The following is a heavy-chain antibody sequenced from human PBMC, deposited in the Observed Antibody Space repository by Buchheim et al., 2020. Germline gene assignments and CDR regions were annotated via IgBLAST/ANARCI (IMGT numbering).Heavy chain of an antibody. CDR2: INHSGST. CDR1: GGSFSGYY. CDR3: ARGRYCTGGVCYSGPYGIDV. J-gene: IGHJ6*02. Sequence: QVQLQQWGAGLLKPSETLSLTCAVYGGSFSGYYWSWIRQPPGKGLEWIGEINHSGSTNYNPSLKSRVTISVDTSKNQFSLKLSSVTAADTAVYYCARGRYCTGGVCYSGPYGIDVWGQGTT. D-gene: IGHD2-8*02. V-gene: IGHV4-34*01.